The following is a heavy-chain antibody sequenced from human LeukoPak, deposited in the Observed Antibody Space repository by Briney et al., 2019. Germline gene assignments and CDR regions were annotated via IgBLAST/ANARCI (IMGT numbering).Heavy chain of an antibody. CDR1: GFTFSSYN. CDR2: ISSGTSYI. Sequence: GGSLRLSCAASGFTFSSYNMNWVRQAPGKGLEGGSSISSGTSYIYYADSVKGRFTISRDNAKNSLYLQMNSLRAEDTAVYYCARDGAAPDFYYYFMDVWGKGTTVTVSS. CDR3: ARDGAAPDFYYYFMDV. V-gene: IGHV3-21*01. J-gene: IGHJ6*03. D-gene: IGHD6-6*01.